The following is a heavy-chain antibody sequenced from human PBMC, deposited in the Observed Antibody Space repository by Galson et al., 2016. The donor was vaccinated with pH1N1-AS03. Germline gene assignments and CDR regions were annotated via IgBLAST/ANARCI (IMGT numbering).Heavy chain of an antibody. Sequence: SLRLSCAASGFTFNDYAMHWVRQAPGKGLEWVSGISWNSEMIGYAESVRGRFNISSDNAKNSLYLEMSSLRGEDTAIYFCTRAPPGGSSWIGGHFDHWGQGILVTVSS. CDR3: TRAPPGGSSWIGGHFDH. V-gene: IGHV3-9*01. CDR2: ISWNSEMI. D-gene: IGHD6-13*01. CDR1: GFTFNDYA. J-gene: IGHJ4*02.